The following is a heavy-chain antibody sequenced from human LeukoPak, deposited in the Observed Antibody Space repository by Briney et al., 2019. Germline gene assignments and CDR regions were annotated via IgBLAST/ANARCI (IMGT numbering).Heavy chain of an antibody. V-gene: IGHV3-30*04. CDR1: GFTFSSYV. CDR3: ARGNYVWGSYRDYYFDY. D-gene: IGHD3-16*02. J-gene: IGHJ4*02. CDR2: ISYDGSNE. Sequence: PGGSLRLSCAASGFTFSSYVMHWVRQAPGKVLEWVAIISYDGSNEYYADSAKGRFTISRDNSKNSLYLQMNSLRAEDTAVYYCARGNYVWGSYRDYYFDYWGQGTLVTVSS.